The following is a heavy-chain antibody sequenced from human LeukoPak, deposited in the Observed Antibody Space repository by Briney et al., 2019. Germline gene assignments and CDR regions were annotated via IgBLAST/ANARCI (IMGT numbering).Heavy chain of an antibody. Sequence: GGSLRLSCAASGFTFSSYAMSWVRQAPGKGLEWVSAISGSGGSTYYADSVKGRFTISRDNSKNTVYLQMNSLRAEDTAVYYCAKVYSSSWTRAEYFQHWGQGTGVTVSS. D-gene: IGHD6-13*01. J-gene: IGHJ1*01. CDR3: AKVYSSSWTRAEYFQH. CDR1: GFTFSSYA. V-gene: IGHV3-23*01. CDR2: ISGSGGST.